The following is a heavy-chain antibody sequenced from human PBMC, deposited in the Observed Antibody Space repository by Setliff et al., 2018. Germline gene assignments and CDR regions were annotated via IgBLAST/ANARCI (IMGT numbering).Heavy chain of an antibody. D-gene: IGHD6-19*01. CDR3: ARVESIAVNFYGMDV. CDR2: IKQDGSEK. J-gene: IGHJ6*02. CDR1: GFTFSSYW. V-gene: IGHV3-7*01. Sequence: GSLRLSCAASGFTFSSYWMNWVRQAPGKGLEWVANIKQDGSEKYYVGSVKGRFTISRDNAKNSLYLQMNSLRVDDTAVYYCARVESIAVNFYGMDVWGQGTTVTVSS.